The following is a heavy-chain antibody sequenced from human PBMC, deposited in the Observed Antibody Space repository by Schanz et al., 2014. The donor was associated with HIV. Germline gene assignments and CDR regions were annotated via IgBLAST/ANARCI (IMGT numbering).Heavy chain of an antibody. D-gene: IGHD6-19*01. Sequence: EVQLLESGGGLEQPGGSLRLSYAASGFNFNNYAMTWVRQAPGKGLEWVSVISGSGFTTYYADSVQGRFTISRDNSKNTLYLQMSSLRVEDTAVYFCAKDGPGIAVAGTGYFDYWGQGTLVTVSS. J-gene: IGHJ4*02. CDR1: GFNFNNYA. CDR2: ISGSGFTT. V-gene: IGHV3-23*01. CDR3: AKDGPGIAVAGTGYFDY.